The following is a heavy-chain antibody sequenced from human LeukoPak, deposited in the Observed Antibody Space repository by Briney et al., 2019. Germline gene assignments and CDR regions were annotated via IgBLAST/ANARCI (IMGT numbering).Heavy chain of an antibody. Sequence: GGSLRLSCAASVFTFSIYSTSCVSHSPQERVECGSSISSSMRYIYSTHSAKGGFSTSRDNAKNSLYLRINSVRAEDTALYYCARDSRGWYLVDYWGQGNLVTVSS. CDR2: ISSSMRYI. CDR3: ARDSRGWYLVDY. J-gene: IGHJ4*02. V-gene: IGHV3-21*01. CDR1: VFTFSIYS. D-gene: IGHD6-19*01.